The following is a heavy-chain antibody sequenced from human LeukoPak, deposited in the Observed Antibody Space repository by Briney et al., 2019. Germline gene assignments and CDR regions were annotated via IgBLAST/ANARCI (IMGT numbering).Heavy chain of an antibody. CDR1: GFTVSSNY. J-gene: IGHJ4*02. D-gene: IGHD3-10*01. CDR2: IYSGGST. Sequence: PGGSLRLSCAASGFTVSSNYMSWVRQAPGKGLEWVSVIYSGGSTYYADSVKGRFTISRDNSKNTLYLQMNSLRAEDTAVYYCARVRMVRGVIGSEGFDYWGQGTLVTVSS. V-gene: IGHV3-66*01. CDR3: ARVRMVRGVIGSEGFDY.